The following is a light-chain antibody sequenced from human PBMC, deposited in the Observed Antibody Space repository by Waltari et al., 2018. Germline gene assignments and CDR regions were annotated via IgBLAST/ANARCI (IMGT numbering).Light chain of an antibody. CDR2: DNN. Sequence: QSVLTQPPSVSAAPGQKVTISCSGSDSNIEDNYVAWYQQFPGTAPKLLIYDNNKRPSGIPDRFSGAKSGTSATLGITGLQTGDEAVYYCQTWDSSLSAVVFGGGTKLTVL. V-gene: IGLV1-51*01. CDR3: QTWDSSLSAVV. J-gene: IGLJ2*01. CDR1: DSNIEDNY.